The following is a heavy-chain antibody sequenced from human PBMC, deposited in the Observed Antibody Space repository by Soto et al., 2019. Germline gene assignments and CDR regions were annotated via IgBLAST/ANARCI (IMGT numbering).Heavy chain of an antibody. CDR3: ARGDSSGVYY. CDR2: ISFDGSNK. J-gene: IGHJ4*02. Sequence: QVQLVGSGGGVVQPGRSLRLSCAASGFTFSDYSMHWVRQAPGKGLEWVALISFDGSNKYYADSVKGRFTISRDNSKNTLYLQMNSLRAEDTAVYYCARGDSSGVYYWGQGTLVTVSS. CDR1: GFTFSDYS. D-gene: IGHD6-25*01. V-gene: IGHV3-30-3*01.